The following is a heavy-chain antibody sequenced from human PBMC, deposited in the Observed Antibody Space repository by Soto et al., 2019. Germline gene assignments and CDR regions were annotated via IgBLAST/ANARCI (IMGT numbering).Heavy chain of an antibody. J-gene: IGHJ4*02. CDR1: GFKFSNYA. Sequence: GGSLRLSCADSGFKFSNYAMSWVRQAPGKGLEWVSLISATGGGTYYADSVKGRFTVSRDNSHNTLYLQVHSLTAEDTAVYYCAKDRRAGGNSAFYFDFWGQGAQVTVSS. CDR2: ISATGGGT. CDR3: AKDRRAGGNSAFYFDF. D-gene: IGHD3-16*01. V-gene: IGHV3-23*01.